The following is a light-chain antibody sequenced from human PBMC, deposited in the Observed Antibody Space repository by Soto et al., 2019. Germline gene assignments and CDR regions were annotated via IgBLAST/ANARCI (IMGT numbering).Light chain of an antibody. Sequence: DLPLTQSPSFLSASVGDRVTITCRASQGIGSYLGWYQQAPGKAPKLLIYGASTLQSGVPSRFSGSGSGIEFTLTISSLQPEDVATYFCQQLNTYPAFGGGTKVEI. CDR2: GAS. CDR1: QGIGSY. V-gene: IGKV1-9*01. CDR3: QQLNTYPA. J-gene: IGKJ4*01.